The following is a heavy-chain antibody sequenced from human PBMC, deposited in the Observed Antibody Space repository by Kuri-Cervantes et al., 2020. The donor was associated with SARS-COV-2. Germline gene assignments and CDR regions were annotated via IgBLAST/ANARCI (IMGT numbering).Heavy chain of an antibody. CDR3: ASGQRLIDY. Sequence: GESLKISCAASGFTFSNYYMRWIRQAPGKGLEWVSYISSSSSYTNYADSVKGRFTISRDNAKNTLYLQMNSLRAEDRAVYYCASGQRLIDYWGQGTLVTVSS. V-gene: IGHV3-11*03. D-gene: IGHD6-25*01. CDR1: GFTFSNYY. CDR2: ISSSSSYT. J-gene: IGHJ4*02.